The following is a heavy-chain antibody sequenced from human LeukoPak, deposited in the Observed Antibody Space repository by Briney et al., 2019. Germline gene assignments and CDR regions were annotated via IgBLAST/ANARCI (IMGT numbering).Heavy chain of an antibody. D-gene: IGHD3-22*01. CDR3: ASSEYYYDSSGYYYDY. V-gene: IGHV3-53*01. J-gene: IGHJ4*02. CDR2: IHSDGDT. Sequence: GGSLRLSCAVSGFSVSRKYMSWVRQAPGRGLEWVSLIHSDGDTYYADSVKGRFTISRDNSKNTLYLQMNSLRAEDTAVYYCASSEYYYDSSGYYYDYWGQGTLVTVSS. CDR1: GFSVSRKY.